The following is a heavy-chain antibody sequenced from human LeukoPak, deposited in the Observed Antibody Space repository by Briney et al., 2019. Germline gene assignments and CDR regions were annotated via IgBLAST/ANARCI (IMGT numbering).Heavy chain of an antibody. CDR3: ARDHVVPAGCDYYYGMGV. CDR2: ISYDGSNK. Sequence: GRSLSLSCAASGFTFSSYDMHWDRQAPGKGLEWVAVISYDGSNKYYADSVKGRFTISRDNSKSTLYLQMNSLRGEDTALYYCARDHVVPAGCDYYYGMGVWGQGTTVSVSS. D-gene: IGHD2-2*01. J-gene: IGHJ6*02. CDR1: GFTFSSYD. V-gene: IGHV3-30-3*01.